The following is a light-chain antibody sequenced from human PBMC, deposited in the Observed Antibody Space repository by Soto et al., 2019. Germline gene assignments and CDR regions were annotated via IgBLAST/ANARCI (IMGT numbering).Light chain of an antibody. CDR3: QSYDSSLSGSEV. CDR1: SSNIGAGYD. CDR2: GNS. Sequence: QSVLTQPPSLSGAPGQRVTISCTRSSSNIGAGYDVHWYQQLPGTAPKLLIYGNSNRPSGVADRFSGSKSGTSASLAITGLQAEDEADYYCQSYDSSLSGSEVFGGGTQLTVL. J-gene: IGLJ2*01. V-gene: IGLV1-40*01.